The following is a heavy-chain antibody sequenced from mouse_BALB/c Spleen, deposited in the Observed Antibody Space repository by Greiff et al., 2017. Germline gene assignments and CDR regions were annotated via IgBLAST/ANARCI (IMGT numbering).Heavy chain of an antibody. D-gene: IGHD1-1*01. CDR3: AIYGSLDY. Sequence: QVQLQQSAAELARPGASVKMSCKASGYTFTSYTMHWVKQRPGQGLEWIGYIYPSSGYTEYNQKFKDKTTLTADKSSSTAYMQLSSLTSEDSAVYYCAIYGSLDYWGQGTTLTVSS. V-gene: IGHV1-4*02. CDR1: GYTFTSYT. CDR2: IYPSSGYT. J-gene: IGHJ2*01.